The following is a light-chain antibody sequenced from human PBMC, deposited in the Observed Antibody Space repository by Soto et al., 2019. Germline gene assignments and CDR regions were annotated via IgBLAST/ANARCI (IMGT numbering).Light chain of an antibody. V-gene: IGLV2-14*01. Sequence: QSALTQPASVSGSPGQSITISCAGTMRDVGAYNLVSWYQQHPGRAPQLIIYEVSHRPSGVSSRFSGSKSGNTASLTISGLQAEDEADYYCSSYTSNSTPLVFGSGTKLTVL. CDR1: MRDVGAYNL. CDR3: SSYTSNSTPLV. CDR2: EVS. J-gene: IGLJ1*01.